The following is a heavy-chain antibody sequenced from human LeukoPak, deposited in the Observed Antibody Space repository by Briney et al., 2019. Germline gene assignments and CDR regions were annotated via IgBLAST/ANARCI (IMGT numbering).Heavy chain of an antibody. CDR1: GFSFISYW. Sequence: GGSLRLSCEASGFSFISYWMNWVRQAPGKGLEWVANIKQDGSEKYYVDSVKGRFTISRDNAKKSLYLQMNSLRADDTAVYYCARPRRMYGSGSYAFDIWGQGTMVTVSS. CDR3: ARPRRMYGSGSYAFDI. CDR2: IKQDGSEK. J-gene: IGHJ3*02. D-gene: IGHD3-10*01. V-gene: IGHV3-7*01.